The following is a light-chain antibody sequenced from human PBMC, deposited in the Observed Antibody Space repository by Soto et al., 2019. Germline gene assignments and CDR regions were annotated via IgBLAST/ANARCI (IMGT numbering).Light chain of an antibody. CDR3: SSYTSSSTLWVV. Sequence: QSALTQPAPVSGSPGQSITISCTGTSSDVGGYNYVSWYQQHPGKAPKLMIYDVSNRPSGVSNRFSGSKSGNTASLTISGLQAEDEADYYCSSYTSSSTLWVVFGGGTKLTVL. J-gene: IGLJ2*01. V-gene: IGLV2-14*01. CDR2: DVS. CDR1: SSDVGGYNY.